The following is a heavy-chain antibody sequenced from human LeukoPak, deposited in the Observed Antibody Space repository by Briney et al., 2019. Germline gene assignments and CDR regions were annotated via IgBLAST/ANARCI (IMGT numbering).Heavy chain of an antibody. J-gene: IGHJ4*02. CDR2: IIPIFGTA. D-gene: IGHD6-13*01. Sequence: GASVKVSCKASGYTFTSYGISWVRQAPGQGLEWMGGIIPIFGTANYAQKFQGRVTITTDESTSTAYMELSSLRSEDTAVYYCARDPSSSWGRQDSGDYWGQGTLVTVSS. V-gene: IGHV1-69*05. CDR1: GYTFTSYG. CDR3: ARDPSSSWGRQDSGDY.